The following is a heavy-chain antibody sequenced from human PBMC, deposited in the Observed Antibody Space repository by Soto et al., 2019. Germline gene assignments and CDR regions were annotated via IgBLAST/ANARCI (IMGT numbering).Heavy chain of an antibody. CDR3: ATLAWDL. CDR2: INGGRS. V-gene: IGHV3-23*01. J-gene: IGHJ5*02. Sequence: EVQLLESGGGLVQPGGSLRLSCEASGITFSRYDMSWVRQAPGKGLEWVSAINGGRSFYGDSVEGRFTVSRDNSKNTLYLQMNSLRVEDTAIYYCATLAWDLWGQGTLVTVSS. CDR1: GITFSRYD.